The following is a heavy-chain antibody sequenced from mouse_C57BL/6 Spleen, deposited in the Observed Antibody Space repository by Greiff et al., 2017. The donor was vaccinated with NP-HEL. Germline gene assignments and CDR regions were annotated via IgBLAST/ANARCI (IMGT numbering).Heavy chain of an antibody. CDR2: ISYDGSN. CDR1: GYSITSGYY. V-gene: IGHV3-6*01. Sequence: EVKLLESGPGLVKPSQSLSLTCSVTGYSITSGYYWNWIRQFPGNKLEWMGYISYDGSNNYNPSLKNRISITRDTSKNQFFLKLNSVTTEDTATYYCARGLRWYFDFWGTGTTVTVSS. CDR3: ARGLRWYFDF. D-gene: IGHD1-1*01. J-gene: IGHJ1*03.